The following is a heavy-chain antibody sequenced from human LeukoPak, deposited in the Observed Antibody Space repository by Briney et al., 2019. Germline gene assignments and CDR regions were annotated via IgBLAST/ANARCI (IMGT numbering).Heavy chain of an antibody. Sequence: ASVKVSCKASGYTFTSYCISWVRQAPGQGLEWMGWISAYNGNTNYAQKLQGRVTITTDTPANTAYMELRSLRSDDTAVYYCASRRWYSSGWYDYWGQGTLVTVSS. J-gene: IGHJ4*02. D-gene: IGHD6-19*01. V-gene: IGHV1-18*01. CDR2: ISAYNGNT. CDR1: GYTFTSYC. CDR3: ASRRWYSSGWYDY.